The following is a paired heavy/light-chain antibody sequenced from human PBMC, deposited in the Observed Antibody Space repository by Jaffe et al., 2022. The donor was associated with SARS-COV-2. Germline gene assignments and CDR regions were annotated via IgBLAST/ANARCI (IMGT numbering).Light chain of an antibody. CDR2: LGS. J-gene: IGKJ4*01. Sequence: EIVLTQSPLSLPVTPGEPASISCRSSQSLLHSNGNNYLDWYLQKPGQSPQLLIYLGSNRASGVPDRFSGSGSGTDFTLKISRVEAEDVGVYYCMQGLQTLTFGGGTKVEIK. CDR1: QSLLHSNGNNY. V-gene: IGKV2-28*01. CDR3: MQGLQTLT.
Heavy chain of an antibody. CDR1: GFTFKNYS. J-gene: IGHJ6*03. CDR2: ISSSDTYI. CDR3: ARVKAHYGSGRSSYYNMDV. D-gene: IGHD3-10*01. Sequence: EVELAESGGGLVKPGGSLRLSCVASGFTFKNYSLKWVRQAPGKGLKWVASISSSDTYIHYADSVQGRFTISRDNAKNSVYLQLNSLRVEDSAVYYCARVKAHYGSGRSSYYNMDVWGKGTTVTVSS. V-gene: IGHV3-21*01.